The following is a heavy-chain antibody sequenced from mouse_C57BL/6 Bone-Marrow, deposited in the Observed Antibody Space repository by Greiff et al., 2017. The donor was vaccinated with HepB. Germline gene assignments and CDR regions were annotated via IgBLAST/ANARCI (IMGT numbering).Heavy chain of an antibody. CDR1: GYSITSGYY. Sequence: VQLKESGPGLVKPSQSLSLTCSVTGYSITSGYYWNWIRQFPGNKLEWMGYISYDGSNNYNPSLKNRISITRDTSKNQFFLKLNSVTTEDTATYYCATEPLAISYYAMDYWGQGTSVTVSS. J-gene: IGHJ4*01. V-gene: IGHV3-6*01. CDR3: ATEPLAISYYAMDY. CDR2: ISYDGSN.